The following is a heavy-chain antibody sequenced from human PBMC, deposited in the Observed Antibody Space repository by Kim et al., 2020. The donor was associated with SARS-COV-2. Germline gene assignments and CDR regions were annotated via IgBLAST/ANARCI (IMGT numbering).Heavy chain of an antibody. J-gene: IGHJ4*02. CDR2: ISWDGGST. Sequence: GGSLRLSCAASGFTFDDYTMHWVRQAPGKGLEWVSLISWDGGSTYYADSVKGRFTISRDNSKNSLYLQMNSLRTEDTALYYCETSGSSGFDYWGQGTLVT. CDR1: GFTFDDYT. CDR3: ETSGSSGFDY. D-gene: IGHD6-6*01. V-gene: IGHV3-43*01.